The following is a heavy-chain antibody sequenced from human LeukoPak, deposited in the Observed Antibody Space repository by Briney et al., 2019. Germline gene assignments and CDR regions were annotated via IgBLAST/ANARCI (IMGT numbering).Heavy chain of an antibody. V-gene: IGHV3-7*01. CDR2: IKEDGSEK. D-gene: IGHD3-22*01. CDR3: ARGLTYDSSGYYPYYFDY. J-gene: IGHJ4*02. Sequence: GGPLRLSCAASGFTFSSFWMTWVRQAPGKGLEWVANIKEDGSEKYYVDSVKGRFTISRDNAKNSLYLQMNSLRAEDTAVYYCARGLTYDSSGYYPYYFDYWGRGTLVTVSS. CDR1: GFTFSSFW.